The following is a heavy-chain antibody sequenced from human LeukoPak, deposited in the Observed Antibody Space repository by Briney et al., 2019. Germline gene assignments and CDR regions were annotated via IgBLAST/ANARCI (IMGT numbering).Heavy chain of an antibody. CDR3: ARTREQWQVLDY. V-gene: IGHV4-39*07. CDR2: IYYSGST. Sequence: PSETLSLTCTVSGGSISSSSYYWGWIRQPPGKGLEWIGSIYYSGSTYYNPSLKSRVTISVDTSKNQFSLKLSSVTAADTAVYYCARTREQWQVLDYWGQGTLVTVSS. D-gene: IGHD6-19*01. J-gene: IGHJ4*02. CDR1: GGSISSSSYY.